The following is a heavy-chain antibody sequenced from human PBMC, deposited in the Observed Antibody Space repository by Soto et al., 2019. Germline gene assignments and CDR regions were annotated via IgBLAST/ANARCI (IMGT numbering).Heavy chain of an antibody. Sequence: EVQLLESGGGLVQPGRSLRLSCAASGFTFSNYAMSWVRQAPGQGLDWVSAISGSGGTTYYADSVKGRFTISRDNSKNTLFLQMNILTAEDAAVYYCAKFFVETGSNSGWPWSFHYWGQGTLVTVSS. CDR1: GFTFSNYA. D-gene: IGHD6-25*01. J-gene: IGHJ4*02. CDR3: AKFFVETGSNSGWPWSFHY. V-gene: IGHV3-23*01. CDR2: ISGSGGTT.